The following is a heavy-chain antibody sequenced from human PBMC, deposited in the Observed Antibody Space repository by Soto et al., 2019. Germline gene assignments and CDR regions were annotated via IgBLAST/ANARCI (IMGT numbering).Heavy chain of an antibody. J-gene: IGHJ4*02. V-gene: IGHV3-66*01. CDR1: GFTVSSNY. Sequence: GGSLRLSCAASGFTVSSNYMSWVRQAPGKGLEWVPVIYSGGSTYYADSVKGRFTISRDNSKNTLYLQTNSLRAEDTAVYYCAKAYYDILTGPLAFDYWGQGTLVTVSS. CDR3: AKAYYDILTGPLAFDY. CDR2: IYSGGST. D-gene: IGHD3-9*01.